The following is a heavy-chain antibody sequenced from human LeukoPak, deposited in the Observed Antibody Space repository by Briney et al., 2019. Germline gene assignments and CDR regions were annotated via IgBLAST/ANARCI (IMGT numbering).Heavy chain of an antibody. V-gene: IGHV1-18*01. CDR2: ISAYNGNT. D-gene: IGHD3-16*01. Sequence: ASVTVSCKASGYTFTSYGISWVRQAPGQGLEWMGWISAYNGNTNYAQKLQGRVTMTTDTSTSTAYMELRSLRSDDTAVYYCATDLTSFGELLLHYWGQGTLVTISS. CDR1: GYTFTSYG. CDR3: ATDLTSFGELLLHY. J-gene: IGHJ4*02.